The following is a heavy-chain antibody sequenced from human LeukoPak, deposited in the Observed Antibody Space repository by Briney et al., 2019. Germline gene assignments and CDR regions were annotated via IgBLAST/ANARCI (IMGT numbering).Heavy chain of an antibody. Sequence: PGGSLRLSCAASGFTFSSYGMHWVRQAPGKGLEWVAVIWYDGSNKYYADSVKGRFTISRDNSKNTLYLQMNSLRAEDTAVYYCARGKSPRQSSWHDYWGQGTLVTVSS. J-gene: IGHJ4*02. CDR1: GFTFSSYG. CDR2: IWYDGSNK. D-gene: IGHD6-13*01. CDR3: ARGKSPRQSSWHDY. V-gene: IGHV3-33*01.